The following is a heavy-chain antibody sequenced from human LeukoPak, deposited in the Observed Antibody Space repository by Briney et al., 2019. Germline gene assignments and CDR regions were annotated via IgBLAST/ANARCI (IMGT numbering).Heavy chain of an antibody. CDR2: MNPNSGNT. J-gene: IGHJ5*02. Sequence: ASVKVSCKASGYTFTSYDINWVRQATGQGLEWMGWMNPNSGNTGYAQKFQGRVTMTRSTSISTAYMELSSLRSEDTAVYYCARGGGYYGSGSYYDWFDPWGQGTLVTVSS. CDR3: ARGGGYYGSGSYYDWFDP. D-gene: IGHD3-10*01. V-gene: IGHV1-8*01. CDR1: GYTFTSYD.